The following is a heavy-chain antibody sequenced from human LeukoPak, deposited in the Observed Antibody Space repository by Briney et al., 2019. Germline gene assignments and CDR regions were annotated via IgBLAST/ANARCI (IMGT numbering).Heavy chain of an antibody. Sequence: SETLSLTCTVSGGSISSYYWGWIRQPPGKGLEWIGYIYYSGSTNYNPSLKSRVTISVDTSKNQFSLKLSSVTAADTAVYYCARTHYDGYSYGYSFGAFDIWGQGTMVTVSS. CDR1: GGSISSYY. V-gene: IGHV4-59*01. CDR3: ARTHYDGYSYGYSFGAFDI. D-gene: IGHD5-18*01. CDR2: IYYSGST. J-gene: IGHJ3*02.